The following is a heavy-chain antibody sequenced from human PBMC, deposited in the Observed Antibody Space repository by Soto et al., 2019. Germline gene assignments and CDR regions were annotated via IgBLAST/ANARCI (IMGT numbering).Heavy chain of an antibody. CDR2: ISGSGAST. CDR3: AKADMITFGGVIVIGAFDI. V-gene: IGHV3-23*01. Sequence: GGSLRLSCAASGFTFSSYAMSWVRQSPGKGLEWVSAISGSGASTYYADSVKGRFTISRDNSKNTLYLQMNSLRAEDTAVYYCAKADMITFGGVIVIGAFDIWGQGTMVTVSS. J-gene: IGHJ3*02. D-gene: IGHD3-16*02. CDR1: GFTFSSYA.